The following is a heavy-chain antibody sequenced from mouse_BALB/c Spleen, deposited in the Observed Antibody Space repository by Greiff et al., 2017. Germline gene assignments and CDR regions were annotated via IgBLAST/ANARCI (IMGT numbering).Heavy chain of an antibody. Sequence: EVMLVESGGGLVQPGGSMKLSCVASGFTFSNYWMNWVRQSPEKGLEWVAEIRLKSNNYATHYAESVKGRFTISRDDSKSSVYLQMNNLRAEDTGIYYCTRPGGSPLWFAYWGQGTLVTVSA. V-gene: IGHV6-6*02. CDR2: IRLKSNNYAT. CDR1: GFTFSNYW. J-gene: IGHJ3*01. D-gene: IGHD1-1*02. CDR3: TRPGGSPLWFAY.